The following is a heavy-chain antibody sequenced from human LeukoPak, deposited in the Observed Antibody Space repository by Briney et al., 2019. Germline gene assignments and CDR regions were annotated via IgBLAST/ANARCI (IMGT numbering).Heavy chain of an antibody. CDR1: SGSLTGYY. D-gene: IGHD6-19*01. CDR3: ARVGSGGAWFDF. CDR2: VYATGTT. V-gene: IGHV4-59*01. J-gene: IGHJ4*02. Sequence: PSETLSLTCTVSSGSLTGYYWSWIRQPPGKGLEWIAYVYATGTTNYNPSLKTRATISMDTPKNQLSLTLTSVTAADTAVYYCARVGSGGAWFDFWGQGTLVSVSS.